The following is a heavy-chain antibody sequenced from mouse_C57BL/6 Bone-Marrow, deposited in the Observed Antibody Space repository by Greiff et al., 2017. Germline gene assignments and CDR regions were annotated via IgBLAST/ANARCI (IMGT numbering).Heavy chain of an antibody. D-gene: IGHD1-1*01. CDR1: GFNIKDDS. CDR2: IDPENGDT. J-gene: IGHJ2*01. CDR3: TTRDGSRSY. Sequence: VQLMESGAELVRPGASVKLSCTASGFNIKDDSMHWVQQRPEQGLEWIGWIDPENGDTEYASTFQGKATITADPSSTTPYLHLSSLTAEDTAVYYCTTRDGSRSYWGQGTTLTVSS. V-gene: IGHV14-4*01.